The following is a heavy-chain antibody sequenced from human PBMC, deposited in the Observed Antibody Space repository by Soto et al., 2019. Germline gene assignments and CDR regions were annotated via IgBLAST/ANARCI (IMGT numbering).Heavy chain of an antibody. V-gene: IGHV3-30-3*01. CDR3: AREEDSSGHEGTFQH. CDR1: GLSFSTSI. J-gene: IGHJ1*01. D-gene: IGHD3-22*01. CDR2: ISGDATSK. Sequence: QVQLVESGGDLVQPGRSLRLSCAASGLSFSTSIMHWVRQTPGKGLEWIAVISGDATSKIYRDSLKGRFTISRDNSKNTVYMEMNSLTAEDTAVYYCAREEDSSGHEGTFQHWGQGTLVTVSA.